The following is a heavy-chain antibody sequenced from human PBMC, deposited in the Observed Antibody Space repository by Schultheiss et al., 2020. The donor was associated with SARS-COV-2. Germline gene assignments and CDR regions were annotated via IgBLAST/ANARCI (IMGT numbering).Heavy chain of an antibody. D-gene: IGHD2-2*01. CDR3: AGGTLDCSSTSCPNGYYYYYGMDV. Sequence: SQTLSLTCTVSGGSISSYYWVWIRQPPGKGLEWIGATYYSGSTYYNPSLKSRVTISVDTSKNQFSLKLSSVTAADTAVYYCAGGTLDCSSTSCPNGYYYYYGMDVWGQGTTVTVSS. CDR2: TYYSGST. CDR1: GGSISSYY. J-gene: IGHJ6*02. V-gene: IGHV4-39*07.